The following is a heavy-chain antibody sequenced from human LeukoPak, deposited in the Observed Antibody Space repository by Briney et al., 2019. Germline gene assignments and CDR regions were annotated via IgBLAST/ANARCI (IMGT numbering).Heavy chain of an antibody. J-gene: IGHJ4*02. CDR2: INPNSAA. CDR3: ARGEMKGDYFDY. V-gene: IGHV1-2*02. D-gene: IGHD5-24*01. CDR1: GYTFSGSY. Sequence: SAKVSCKASGYTFSGSYMHWVRQAPGQGPEWMGWINPNSAANYAKRFQDRVTMTRDTSISTAYMELTRLRSEDTAVYYCARGEMKGDYFDYWGQGTLVTVSS.